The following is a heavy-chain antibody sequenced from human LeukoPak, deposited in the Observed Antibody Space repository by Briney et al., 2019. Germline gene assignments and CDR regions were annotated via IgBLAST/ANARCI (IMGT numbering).Heavy chain of an antibody. CDR1: GYTFASYR. CDR2: IYPGDSDT. D-gene: IGHD1-26*01. CDR3: ARRPGGSYVNWFDP. V-gene: IGHV5-51*01. J-gene: IGHJ5*02. Sequence: GESLKISCKGSGYTFASYRIGWVRQMPGKGLGWMGIIYPGDSDTRYSPSFQGQVTISADKSISTAYLQWSSLKASDTAMYYCARRPGGSYVNWFDPWGQRTLVTVSS.